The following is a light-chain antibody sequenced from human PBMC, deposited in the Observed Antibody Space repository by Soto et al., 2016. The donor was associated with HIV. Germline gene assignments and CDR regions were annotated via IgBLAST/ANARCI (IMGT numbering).Light chain of an antibody. V-gene: IGKV1-39*01. CDR3: QQSYSTFWT. CDR2: AAS. Sequence: DIQMTQSPSSLSASVGDRVTITCRASQSISSYLNWYQHKPGKAPNLLIYAASSLQSGVPSRFSGSGSGTDFTLTISSLQPEDFASYYCQQSYSTFWTFGQGTEGGNQT. J-gene: IGKJ1*01. CDR1: QSISSY.